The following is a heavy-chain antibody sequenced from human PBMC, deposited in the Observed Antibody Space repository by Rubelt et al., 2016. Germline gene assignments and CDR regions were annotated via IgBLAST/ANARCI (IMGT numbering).Heavy chain of an antibody. Sequence: QVQLQQWGAGLLKPSETLSLTCAVYGGSFSGYYWSWIRQPPGKGLELLGEIYHSGSTNYNPALKSRCTVLGGKATNKFSLELWSLTAADTAVYYCGRWAYCGGDCFHDAFDIWGQGTMVTVSS. CDR1: GGSFSGYY. CDR3: GRWAYCGGDCFHDAFDI. D-gene: IGHD2-21*01. V-gene: IGHV4-34*01. J-gene: IGHJ3*02. CDR2: IYHSGST.